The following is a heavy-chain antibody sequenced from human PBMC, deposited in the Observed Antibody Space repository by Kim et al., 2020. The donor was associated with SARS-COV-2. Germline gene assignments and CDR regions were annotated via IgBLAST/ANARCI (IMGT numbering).Heavy chain of an antibody. V-gene: IGHV3-7*01. CDR1: GLTFSNFW. CDR2: IKKDGSQR. CDR3: AGQGDWNFEY. J-gene: IGHJ4*02. Sequence: GGSLRLSCAASGLTFSNFWMSWVRQAPGKGLEWVADIKKDGSQRSYVDSGKGRFTISRDNAKNALYLEMDNLRAEDTAVYYCAGQGDWNFEYWGQGTLVTVSS. D-gene: IGHD1-1*01.